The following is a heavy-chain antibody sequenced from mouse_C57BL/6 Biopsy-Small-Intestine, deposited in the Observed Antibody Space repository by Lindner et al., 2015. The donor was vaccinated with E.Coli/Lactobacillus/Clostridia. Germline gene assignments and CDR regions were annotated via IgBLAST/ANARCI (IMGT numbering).Heavy chain of an antibody. V-gene: IGHV1-47*01. J-gene: IGHJ3*01. CDR1: GYTFTTYP. CDR3: ARGSNFAWFAY. CDR2: FHPYNDDI. Sequence: VQLQESGAELVKPGTSVKMSCKASGYTFTTYPIAWVKQNHGKSLEWIGNFHPYNDDIKYNVNFKGKATLTVEKASRTVYFELSRLTSDDSAVYYCARGSNFAWFAYWGQGTLVTVSA. D-gene: IGHD2-5*01.